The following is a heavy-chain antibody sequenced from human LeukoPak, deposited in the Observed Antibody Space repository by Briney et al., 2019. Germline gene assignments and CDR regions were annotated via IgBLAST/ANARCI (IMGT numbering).Heavy chain of an antibody. CDR2: ISYDGSNK. D-gene: IGHD5-18*01. CDR3: AKVRERGYSYGYSDY. J-gene: IGHJ4*02. Sequence: GRSLRLSCAASGFTFSSYGMHWVRQAPGKGLEWVAVISYDGSNKYYADSVKGRFTISRDNSKNTLYLQMNSLRAEDTAVYYCAKVRERGYSYGYSDYWGQGTLVTVSS. V-gene: IGHV3-30*18. CDR1: GFTFSSYG.